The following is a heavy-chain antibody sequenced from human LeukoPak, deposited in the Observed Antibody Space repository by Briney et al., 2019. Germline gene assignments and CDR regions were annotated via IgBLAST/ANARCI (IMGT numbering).Heavy chain of an antibody. CDR1: GGTFSSYA. V-gene: IGHV1-69*06. D-gene: IGHD1-14*01. CDR2: IIRIFGTA. Sequence: SVKVSCKASGGTFSSYAINWVRQAPGQGLEWMGGIIRIFGTANYAQKFQGRVTITADKSTSTAYMELSSLRSEDTAVYYCAREPDKNDAFDIWGQGTMVTVPS. CDR3: AREPDKNDAFDI. J-gene: IGHJ3*02.